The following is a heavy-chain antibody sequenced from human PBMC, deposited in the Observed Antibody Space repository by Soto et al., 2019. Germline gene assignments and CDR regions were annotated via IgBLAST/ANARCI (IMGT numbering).Heavy chain of an antibody. V-gene: IGHV1-3*01. CDR1: GYTFTSYA. D-gene: IGHD3-3*01. CDR2: INAGNGNT. CDR3: AREDFWSGYYYYYMDV. Sequence: ASVKVSCKAYGYTFTSYAMHWVRQAPGQRLEWMGWINAGNGNTKYSQKFQGRVTITRDTSASTAYMELSSLRSEDTAVYYCAREDFWSGYYYYYMDVWGKGTTVTVSS. J-gene: IGHJ6*03.